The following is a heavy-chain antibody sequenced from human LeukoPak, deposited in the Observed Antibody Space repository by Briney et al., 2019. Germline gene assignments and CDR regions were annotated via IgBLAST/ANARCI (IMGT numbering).Heavy chain of an antibody. Sequence: GGSLRLSCAASGYTFSTYTMQWVRQDPGKGLEWVAVISYDGSSKYYADSVKGRYTISRDNSKNTLYLQMNSLRAEDTAVYYCARAGVSFDYWGQGTLVTVSS. CDR2: ISYDGSSK. CDR1: GYTFSTYT. J-gene: IGHJ4*02. CDR3: ARAGVSFDY. V-gene: IGHV3-30-3*01.